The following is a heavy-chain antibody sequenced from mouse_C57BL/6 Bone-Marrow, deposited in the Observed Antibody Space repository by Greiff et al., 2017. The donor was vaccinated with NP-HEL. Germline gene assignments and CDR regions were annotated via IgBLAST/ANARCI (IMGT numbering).Heavy chain of an antibody. CDR2: ISSGGSYT. CDR3: ASPYDYDVDWFAY. J-gene: IGHJ3*01. D-gene: IGHD2-4*01. Sequence: VQLQQSGGDLVKPGGSLKLSCAASGFTFSSYGMSWVRQTPDKRLEWVATISSGGSYTYYPDSVKGRFTISRDNSTNTLYLQMSSLKSEDTAMYYCASPYDYDVDWFAYWGQGTLVTVSA. CDR1: GFTFSSYG. V-gene: IGHV5-6*01.